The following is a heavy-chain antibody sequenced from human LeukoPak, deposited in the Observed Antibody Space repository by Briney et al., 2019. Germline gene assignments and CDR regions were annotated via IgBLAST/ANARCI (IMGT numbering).Heavy chain of an antibody. Sequence: ASVKVSCKASGGTFSSYAISWVRQAPGQGLEWMGGFDPEDGETIYAQKFQGRVTMTEDTSTDTAYMELSSLRSEDTAVYYCATGATMDYWGQGTLVTVSS. CDR3: ATGATMDY. V-gene: IGHV1-24*01. CDR2: FDPEDGET. CDR1: GGTFSSYA. D-gene: IGHD1-26*01. J-gene: IGHJ4*02.